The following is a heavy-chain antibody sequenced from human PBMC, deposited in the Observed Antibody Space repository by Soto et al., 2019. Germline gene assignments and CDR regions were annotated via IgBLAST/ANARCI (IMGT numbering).Heavy chain of an antibody. Sequence: EVQLVESGGRLVKPGGSLRVSCVASGFTFTTYGMNWVRQAPGKGLEWASFISSRSGSHIYYAESVRGRFTISRDNAKNSLFLQMESLRAEDTAVYYCVGKGVSQLDYWGQGTLVTVSS. V-gene: IGHV3-21*01. CDR2: ISSRSGSHI. CDR1: GFTFTTYG. J-gene: IGHJ4*02. D-gene: IGHD7-27*01. CDR3: VGKGVSQLDY.